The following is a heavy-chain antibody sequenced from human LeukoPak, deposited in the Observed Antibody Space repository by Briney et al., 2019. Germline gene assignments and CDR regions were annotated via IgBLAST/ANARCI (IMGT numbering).Heavy chain of an antibody. J-gene: IGHJ4*02. D-gene: IGHD2-15*01. CDR3: ARTYGSGSLDY. CDR1: GFTFSSYA. V-gene: IGHV3-48*01. Sequence: HPGGSLRLSCAASGFTFSSYAMHWVRQAPGKGLEWVSYISGSGDAIFYADSVRGRFTISRDNAKNSVYLQMNSLRAEDTAVYYCARTYGSGSLDYGGQGTLVTVSS. CDR2: ISGSGDAI.